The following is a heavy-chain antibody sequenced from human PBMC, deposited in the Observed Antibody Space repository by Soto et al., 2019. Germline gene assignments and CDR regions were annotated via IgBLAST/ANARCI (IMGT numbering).Heavy chain of an antibody. CDR2: ISGSGGST. CDR3: AKLSDSDP. Sequence: WWSLRLSCSASVFTFSSYAMSWVRQAPGKGLEWVSAISGSGGSTYYADSVKGRFTISRDNSKNTLYLQMNSLRAEDTAVYYCAKLSDSDPWGQGTLVTVSS. V-gene: IGHV3-23*01. D-gene: IGHD3-3*01. J-gene: IGHJ5*02. CDR1: VFTFSSYA.